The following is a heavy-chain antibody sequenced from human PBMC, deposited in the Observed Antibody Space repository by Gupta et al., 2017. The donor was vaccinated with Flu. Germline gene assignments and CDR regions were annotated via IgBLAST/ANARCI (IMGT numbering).Heavy chain of an antibody. D-gene: IGHD1-26*01. J-gene: IGHJ4*02. V-gene: IGHV3-74*03. CDR2: INSDGSTT. Sequence: EVQLLESGGGLVQPGGSLRLSCAASGFTFSSYWMPWVRQAPGKGLVWVSRINSDGSTTTYADSVKGRFTISRDNAKNTLYLQLNSLRAEDTAVYYCARVGIGAYQYDYWGQGTLLTVSS. CDR1: GFTFSSYW. CDR3: ARVGIGAYQYDY.